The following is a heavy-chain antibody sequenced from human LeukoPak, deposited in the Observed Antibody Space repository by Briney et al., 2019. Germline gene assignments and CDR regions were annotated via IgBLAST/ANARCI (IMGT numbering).Heavy chain of an antibody. CDR2: ISDDGRTT. V-gene: IGHV3-30*03. Sequence: GGSLRLSCAASGFTFNSYGIHWVRQAPGKGLEWVAVISDDGRTTYYADSVKGRFTISRDNSKNTLYLQMNSLRVEDTAVYYCARSLGWCLWYWGQGTLVTVSS. CDR3: ARSLGWCLWY. J-gene: IGHJ4*02. CDR1: GFTFNSYG. D-gene: IGHD4/OR15-4a*01.